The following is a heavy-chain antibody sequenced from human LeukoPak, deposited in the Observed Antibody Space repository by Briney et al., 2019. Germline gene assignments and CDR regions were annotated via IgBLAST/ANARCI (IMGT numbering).Heavy chain of an antibody. Sequence: GGSLRLSCAASGFTFSSYEMNWVRQARGKGLEWVAFIRYDGSDKYYADSVKGRFTISRDNSKNALYLQMSSLRREDTAVYYCAKSLGIVGAPIDSWGQGTLVTVSS. D-gene: IGHD1-26*01. CDR1: GFTFSSYE. J-gene: IGHJ4*02. CDR2: IRYDGSDK. V-gene: IGHV3-30*02. CDR3: AKSLGIVGAPIDS.